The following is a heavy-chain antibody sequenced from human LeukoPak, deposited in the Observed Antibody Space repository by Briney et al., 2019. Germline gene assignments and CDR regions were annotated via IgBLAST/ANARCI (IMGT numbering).Heavy chain of an antibody. J-gene: IGHJ4*02. D-gene: IGHD4-17*01. V-gene: IGHV1-69*13. CDR1: GGTFSSYA. CDR2: IIPIFGTA. Sequence: ASVKVSCKASGGTFSSYAISWVRQAPGQGLEWMGGIIPIFGTANYAQKFQGRVTITADESTSTAYMELSSLRSEDTAVYYCARDRGGRSYGYSDYWGQGTLVTVSS. CDR3: ARDRGGRSYGYSDY.